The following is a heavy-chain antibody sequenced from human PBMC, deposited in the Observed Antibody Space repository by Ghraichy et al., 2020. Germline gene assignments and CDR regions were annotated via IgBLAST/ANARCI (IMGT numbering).Heavy chain of an antibody. J-gene: IGHJ5*02. D-gene: IGHD6-19*01. CDR2: IIPLFGTA. Sequence: SVKVSCKASGGTFNSYAFSWVRQAPGQGLEWMGGIIPLFGTANYAQKFQGRVSITADKSATTTFVELRSLRSDDTAVYYCASGRIYREGATAVSGTYNWFDPWGQGTLVTVS. CDR1: GGTFNSYA. V-gene: IGHV1-69*06. CDR3: ASGRIYREGATAVSGTYNWFDP.